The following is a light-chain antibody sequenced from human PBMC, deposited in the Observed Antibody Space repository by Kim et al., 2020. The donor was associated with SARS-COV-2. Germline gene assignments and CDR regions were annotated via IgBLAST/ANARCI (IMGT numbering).Light chain of an antibody. CDR1: QNILYTSNSKNF. J-gene: IGKJ4*01. Sequence: DIVMTQSPDSLAVSLGERATIHCKSSQNILYTSNSKNFLAWYQQKPGQPPKLLIYWASNRDSGVPARFSGSGSGTDFTLTISSLQPDDVAVYYCQQYYSTPPTFGGGTKLDIK. CDR2: WAS. V-gene: IGKV4-1*01. CDR3: QQYYSTPPT.